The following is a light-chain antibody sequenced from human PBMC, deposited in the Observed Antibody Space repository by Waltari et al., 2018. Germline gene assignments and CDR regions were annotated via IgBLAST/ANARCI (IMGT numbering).Light chain of an antibody. J-gene: IGKJ5*01. CDR1: NSLRHRDGNPS. CDR2: KVS. V-gene: IGKV2-30*02. CDR3: MQGTHWPIT. Sequence: DVVLTQSPLSLPVTLGQPAPISCSSDNSLRHRDGNPSLNWFLQRPGQSPRRLIFKVSNRDSGVPGRFSGSGSGTDFTLEISRVEAEDVGVYYCMQGTHWPITFGQGTRLEIK.